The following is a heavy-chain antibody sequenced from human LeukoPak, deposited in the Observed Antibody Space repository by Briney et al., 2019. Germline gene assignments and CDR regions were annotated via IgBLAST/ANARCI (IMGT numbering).Heavy chain of an antibody. J-gene: IGHJ5*02. CDR2: IIPIFGTV. D-gene: IGHD3-22*01. V-gene: IGHV1-69*06. Sequence: EASVKVSCKASGGTFSRYVISWVRQAPGQGPEWMGRIIPIFGTVHYAQNFQGRVTVTADKSTSTAYMELSSLRSDDTAVYYCALYYYDSNGYTYPVSDASWGQGTLVTVSA. CDR3: ALYYYDSNGYTYPVSDAS. CDR1: GGTFSRYV.